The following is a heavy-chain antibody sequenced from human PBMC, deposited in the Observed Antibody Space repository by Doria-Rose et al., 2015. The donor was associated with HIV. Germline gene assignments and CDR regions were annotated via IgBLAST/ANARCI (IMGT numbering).Heavy chain of an antibody. CDR3: ARIKSSRWYHKYYFDF. CDR1: GVSLSSPGMG. V-gene: IGHV2-26*01. CDR2: IFSDDER. D-gene: IGHD6-13*01. J-gene: IGHJ4*02. Sequence: QITLKESGPVLVKPTETLTLTCTVSGVSLSSPGMGVNWIRQPPGKALEWLANIFSDDERSYKTSLKSRLTISRGTSKSQVVLTMTDTDPVDTATYYCARIKSSRWYHKYYFDFWGQGTLVIVSA.